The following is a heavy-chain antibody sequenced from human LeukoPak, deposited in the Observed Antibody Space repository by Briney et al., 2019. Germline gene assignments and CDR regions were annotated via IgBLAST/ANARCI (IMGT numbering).Heavy chain of an antibody. V-gene: IGHV4-59*12. CDR3: ARDLIVPVGLTGSGSYSTDY. D-gene: IGHD3-10*01. J-gene: IGHJ4*02. CDR1: GGSIRSYY. CDR2: IYYSGST. Sequence: PSETLSLTCTVSGGSIRSYYWSWIRQPPGKGLEWIAYIYYSGSTNYNPSLKSRVTISVDTSKNQFSLKLSSVTAADTAVYYCARDLIVPVGLTGSGSYSTDYWGQGTLVSVSS.